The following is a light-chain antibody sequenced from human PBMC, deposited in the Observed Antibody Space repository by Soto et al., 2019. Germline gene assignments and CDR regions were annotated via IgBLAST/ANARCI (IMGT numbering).Light chain of an antibody. V-gene: IGKV1-6*01. Sequence: AIQMTQSPSSLSASVGDRVTITCRASQGIRSDLAWYQKKSGKAPKLLIYAASSLQSGVPSRFSGSGFGSDFTLTISSLQPEDFATYYCLQDYGYPRTFGQGTRVEI. CDR2: AAS. CDR3: LQDYGYPRT. CDR1: QGIRSD. J-gene: IGKJ1*01.